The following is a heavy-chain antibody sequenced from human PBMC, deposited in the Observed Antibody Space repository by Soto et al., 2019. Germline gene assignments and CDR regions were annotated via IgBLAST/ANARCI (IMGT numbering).Heavy chain of an antibody. CDR3: ARSGADQFDY. D-gene: IGHD5-12*01. Sequence: SETLSLTCTVSGGSISSGDCYWSWIRQPPGKCLEWIGYIYYSGSTYYNPSLKSRVTISVDTSKNQFSLKLSSVTAADTAVYYCARSGADQFDYWGQGTLVTVYS. CDR1: GGSISSGDCY. V-gene: IGHV4-30-4*01. CDR2: IYYSGST. J-gene: IGHJ4*02.